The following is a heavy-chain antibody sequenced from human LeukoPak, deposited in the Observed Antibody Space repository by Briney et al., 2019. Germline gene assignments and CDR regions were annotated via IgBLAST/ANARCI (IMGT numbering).Heavy chain of an antibody. CDR2: IYSGGST. J-gene: IGHJ5*02. CDR1: GFTVSSNY. V-gene: IGHV3-66*01. Sequence: GGSLRLSCAASGFTVSSNYMSWVRQAPGKGLEWVSVIYSGGSTYYADSVKGRFTISRDNSKNTLYLQMNSLRAEDTAVYYCARERSDYDILTGYYPLNWFDPWGQGTLVTVSS. CDR3: ARERSDYDILTGYYPLNWFDP. D-gene: IGHD3-9*01.